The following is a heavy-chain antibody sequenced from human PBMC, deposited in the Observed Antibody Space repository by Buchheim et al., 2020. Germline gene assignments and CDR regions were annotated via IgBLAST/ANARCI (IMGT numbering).Heavy chain of an antibody. D-gene: IGHD1-26*01. J-gene: IGHJ5*02. CDR2: ISSDGNKK. V-gene: IGHV3-30*18. CDR1: GFDFSGCG. CDR3: AKDLSGSYWSADH. Sequence: QVHLVESGGGVVQPGRSPRLSCAASGFDFSGCGMHWGRQAPGKGLEWVAVISSDGNKKYYADSVNGRFTISRDNSRNTLYLQMDSLWPEDTAVYYCAKDLSGSYWSADHWGQGTL.